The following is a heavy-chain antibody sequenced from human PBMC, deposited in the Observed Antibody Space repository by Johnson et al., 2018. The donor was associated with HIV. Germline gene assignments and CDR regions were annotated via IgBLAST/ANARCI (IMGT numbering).Heavy chain of an antibody. V-gene: IGHV3-30*03. CDR1: GFIFSSYD. J-gene: IGHJ3*02. CDR3: ARDRYNWNRGAFDI. Sequence: QEQLVESGGGVVQPGVSLRLSCAASGFIFSSYDMHWVRQAPGKGLEWVTFISYDGGNKHYADSVKGRFTISRDNSKNTLYLQMSSLRPEDTALYYCARDRYNWNRGAFDIWGQGTMVTVSS. D-gene: IGHD1/OR15-1a*01. CDR2: ISYDGGNK.